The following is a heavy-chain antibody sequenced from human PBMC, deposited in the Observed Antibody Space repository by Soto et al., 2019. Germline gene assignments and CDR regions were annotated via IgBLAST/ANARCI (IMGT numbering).Heavy chain of an antibody. CDR1: GYTFTSYG. V-gene: IGHV1-18*04. CDR3: ARTIVHCGGDCYPYFDY. D-gene: IGHD2-21*02. J-gene: IGHJ4*02. CDR2: ISAYNGNT. Sequence: QVQLVQSGAEMKKPGASVKVSCKASGYTFTSYGISWVRQAPGQGLEWMGWISAYNGNTNYAQKLQGRVTMTPDTSTSTAYMELRSLRSDDTAVYYCARTIVHCGGDCYPYFDYWGQGTLVTVSS.